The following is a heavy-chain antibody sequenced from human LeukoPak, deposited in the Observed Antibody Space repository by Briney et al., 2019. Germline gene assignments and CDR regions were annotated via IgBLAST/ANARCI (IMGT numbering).Heavy chain of an antibody. D-gene: IGHD7-27*01. Sequence: ASVKVSCKASGYTFTTHDISWVRQATGQGLEWLGWMSPNSGDTGYAQKFQGRVTMTSDSSISTAYMELSSLRSEDTAIYYCVRTPPNWGFDYWGQGTLVTVSS. CDR1: GYTFTTHD. V-gene: IGHV1-8*01. J-gene: IGHJ4*02. CDR3: VRTPPNWGFDY. CDR2: MSPNSGDT.